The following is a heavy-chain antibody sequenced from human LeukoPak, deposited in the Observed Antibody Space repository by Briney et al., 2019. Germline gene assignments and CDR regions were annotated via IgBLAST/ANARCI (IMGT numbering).Heavy chain of an antibody. CDR2: IIPILGTA. V-gene: IGHV1-69*13. D-gene: IGHD6-19*01. CDR1: GGTFSSYA. Sequence: GASVKVSCKASGGTFSSYAISWVRQAPGQGLEWMGGIIPILGTANYAQKFQGRVTITADESTSTAYMELSSLRSEDTAVYYCARAGIAVAGSGFDYWGQGTLVTVSS. CDR3: ARAGIAVAGSGFDY. J-gene: IGHJ4*02.